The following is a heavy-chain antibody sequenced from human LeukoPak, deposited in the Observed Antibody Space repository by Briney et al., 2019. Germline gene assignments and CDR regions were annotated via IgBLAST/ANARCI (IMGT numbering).Heavy chain of an antibody. CDR1: GYTFTSYG. J-gene: IGHJ3*02. D-gene: IGHD3-22*01. CDR2: ISVYNGNT. CDR3: ARVMVDSSGYPDAFDI. V-gene: IGHV1-18*01. Sequence: ASVKVSCKASGYTFTSYGISWVRQAPGQGLEWMGWISVYNGNTNYAQKLQGRVTMTTDTSTSTAYMELRSLRSDDTAVYYCARVMVDSSGYPDAFDIWGQGTMVTVSS.